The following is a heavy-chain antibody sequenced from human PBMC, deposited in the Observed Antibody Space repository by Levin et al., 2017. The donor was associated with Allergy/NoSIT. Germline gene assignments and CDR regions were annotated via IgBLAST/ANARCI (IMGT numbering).Heavy chain of an antibody. CDR2: ISGSGGST. D-gene: IGHD4-17*01. CDR3: APPVGGDYFSGSQPKGNWFDP. V-gene: IGHV3-23*01. J-gene: IGHJ5*02. CDR1: GFTFSSYA. Sequence: GASVKVSCAASGFTFSSYAMSWVRQAPGKGLEWVSAISGSGGSTYYADSVKGRFTISRDNSKNTLYLQMNSLRAEDTAVYYCAPPVGGDYFSGSQPKGNWFDPWGQGTLVTVSS.